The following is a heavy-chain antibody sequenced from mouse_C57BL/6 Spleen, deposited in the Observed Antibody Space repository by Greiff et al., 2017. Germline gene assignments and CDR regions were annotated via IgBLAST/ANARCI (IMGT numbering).Heavy chain of an antibody. Sequence: EVQRVESEGGLVQPGSSMKLSCTASGFTFSDYYMAWVRQVPEKGLEWVANINYEGSSTYYLDSLKSRFIISRDNAKNILYLQMRSLKSEDTATYDCARERNWDGYYFDYWGQGTTLTFSS. J-gene: IGHJ2*01. CDR3: ARERNWDGYYFDY. D-gene: IGHD4-1*01. CDR1: GFTFSDYY. CDR2: INYEGSST. V-gene: IGHV5-16*01.